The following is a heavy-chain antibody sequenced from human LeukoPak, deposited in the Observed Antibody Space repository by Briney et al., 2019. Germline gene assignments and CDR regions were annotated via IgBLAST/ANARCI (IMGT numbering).Heavy chain of an antibody. CDR3: AGTGRGDWFDP. D-gene: IGHD1-1*01. CDR2: ISAYNGNT. J-gene: IGHJ5*02. V-gene: IGHV1-18*01. CDR1: GYTFTSYG. Sequence: ASVKVSCKASGYTFTSYGINWVRQAPGQGLEWMGWISAYNGNTNYAQKLQGRVTMTPDTSTSTAYMELRSLRSDDTAVYYCAGTGRGDWFDPWGQGTLVTVSS.